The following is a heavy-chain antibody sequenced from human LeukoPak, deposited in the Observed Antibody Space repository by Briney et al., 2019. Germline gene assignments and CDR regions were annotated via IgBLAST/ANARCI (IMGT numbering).Heavy chain of an antibody. CDR1: GFTFSSYS. V-gene: IGHV3-21*01. Sequence: GGSLRLSCAASGFTFSSYSMNWVRQAPGKGLEWVSSISSSSSYIYYADSVKGRFTISRDNAKNSLYLQMNSLRAEDTAVYYCARGSWFGELSLDYWGQGNLVTVSS. J-gene: IGHJ4*02. CDR3: ARGSWFGELSLDY. D-gene: IGHD3-10*01. CDR2: ISSSSSYI.